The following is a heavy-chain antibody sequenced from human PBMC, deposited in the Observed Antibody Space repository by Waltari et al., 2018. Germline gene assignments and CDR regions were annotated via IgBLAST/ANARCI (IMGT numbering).Heavy chain of an antibody. CDR2: ISISGSTI. CDR3: AREGLRELPFDY. CDR1: GFTFSSYE. J-gene: IGHJ4*02. D-gene: IGHD3-10*01. Sequence: EVQLVESGGGLVQPGGSLRLSCAASGFTFSSYEMNWVRQAPGKGLEWVSYISISGSTIYYADAVKGRFTISRDNAKNSRYLQMNSLRAEDTAVYYCAREGLRELPFDYWGQGTLVTVSS. V-gene: IGHV3-48*03.